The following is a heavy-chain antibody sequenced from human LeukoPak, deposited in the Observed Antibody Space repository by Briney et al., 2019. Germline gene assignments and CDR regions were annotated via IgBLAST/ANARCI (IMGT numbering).Heavy chain of an antibody. J-gene: IGHJ4*02. CDR2: INHSGST. Sequence: PSETLSLTCAVYGGSFSGYYWSWIRQPPGKGLEWIGEINHSGSTNYNPSLKSRVTISVDTSKNQFSLKLSSVTAADTAVYYCASGSYSSGWYSYWGQGTLVTVSS. V-gene: IGHV4-34*01. D-gene: IGHD6-19*01. CDR1: GGSFSGYY. CDR3: ASGSYSSGWYSY.